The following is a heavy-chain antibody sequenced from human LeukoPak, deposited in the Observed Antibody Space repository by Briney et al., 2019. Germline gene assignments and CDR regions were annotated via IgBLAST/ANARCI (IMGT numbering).Heavy chain of an antibody. Sequence: QSGGSLRLSCAAFGFPLSSYAMSWVRQAPGKGLEWVSFIYSGTIHYSDSVKGRFTISRDNSKNTLYLQMNSLRAEDTAVYYCARRAGAYSHPYDYWGQGTLVTVSS. D-gene: IGHD4/OR15-4a*01. V-gene: IGHV3-23*05. J-gene: IGHJ4*02. CDR3: ARRAGAYSHPYDY. CDR1: GFPLSSYA. CDR2: IYSGTI.